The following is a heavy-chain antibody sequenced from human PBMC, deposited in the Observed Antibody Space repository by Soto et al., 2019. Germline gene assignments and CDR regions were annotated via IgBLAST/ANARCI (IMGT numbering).Heavy chain of an antibody. CDR2: ISFNGNSL. Sequence: GSLRLSCTASEFSFSSYAMHWIRQSPGKGLEWVAVISFNGNSLHYADSVKDRFTISRDNSKSTLYLQMNNMRTEDTAVYYCARTFDTITYYFDYWGQGTLVTVSS. CDR3: ARTFDTITYYFDY. D-gene: IGHD3-9*01. J-gene: IGHJ4*02. V-gene: IGHV3-30-3*01. CDR1: EFSFSSYA.